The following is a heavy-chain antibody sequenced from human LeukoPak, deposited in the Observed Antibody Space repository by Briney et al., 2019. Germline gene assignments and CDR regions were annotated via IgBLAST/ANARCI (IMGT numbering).Heavy chain of an antibody. D-gene: IGHD3-22*01. CDR3: ARDSGPYDSSGYSWFDP. CDR2: IYHSGST. V-gene: IGHV4-38-2*02. Sequence: KPSETLSLTCTVSSYSISSGYYWGWIRQPPGKGLEWIGSIYHSGSTYYNPSLKSRVTISVDTSKNQFSLKLSSVTAADTAVYYCARDSGPYDSSGYSWFDPWGQGTLVTVSS. CDR1: SYSISSGYY. J-gene: IGHJ5*02.